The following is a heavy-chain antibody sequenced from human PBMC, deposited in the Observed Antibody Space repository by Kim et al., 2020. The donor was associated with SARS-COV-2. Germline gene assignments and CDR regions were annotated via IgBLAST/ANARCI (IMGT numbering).Heavy chain of an antibody. CDR1: GYTFTSYA. CDR3: ARDLEQQLVLYYYYYMDV. V-gene: IGHV7-4-1*02. Sequence: ASVKVSCKASGYTFTSYAMNWVRQAPGQGLEWMGWINTNTGNPTYAQGFTGRFVFSLDTSVSTAYLQISSLKAEDTAVYYCARDLEQQLVLYYYYYMDVWGKETTVTVSS. J-gene: IGHJ6*03. D-gene: IGHD6-13*01. CDR2: INTNTGNP.